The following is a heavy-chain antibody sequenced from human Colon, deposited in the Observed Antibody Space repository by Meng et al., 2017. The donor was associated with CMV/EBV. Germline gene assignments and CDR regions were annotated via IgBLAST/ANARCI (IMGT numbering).Heavy chain of an antibody. CDR1: GFTFNRNS. CDR2: INGVGDTT. Sequence: GESLKISCTASGFTFNRNSMSWVRQAPGKGLEWVSGINGVGDTTYYADSVKGRFTISRDNSKNTLYLRMIDLRAEDTAMYYCAKDRAYCGSFSCSPNYFDGWGQGNLVTVFS. J-gene: IGHJ4*02. V-gene: IGHV3-23*01. CDR3: AKDRAYCGSFSCSPNYFDG. D-gene: IGHD2-21*01.